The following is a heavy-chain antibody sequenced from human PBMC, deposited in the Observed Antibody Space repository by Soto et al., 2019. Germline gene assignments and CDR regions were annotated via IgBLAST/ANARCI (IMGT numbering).Heavy chain of an antibody. J-gene: IGHJ4*02. CDR1: GFTFSDYC. V-gene: IGHV3-11*01. CDR3: ARDPRQYYFDY. CDR2: ICSSGSSI. Sequence: QVQLVESGGGLVKPGGSLRLSCSASGFTFSDYCMSWIRQAPGKGLEWVSYICSSGSSIYYAEAMKCRFNISRDNAKNSLYLQMNRLRAEDAAVYYCARDPRQYYFDYWGQGTLVTVSS.